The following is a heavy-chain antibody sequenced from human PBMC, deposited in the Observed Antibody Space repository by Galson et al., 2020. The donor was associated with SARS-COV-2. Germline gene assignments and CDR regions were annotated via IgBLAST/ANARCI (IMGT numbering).Heavy chain of an antibody. CDR3: AKDIGAAATPGYYYYYGMDV. CDR2: ISWNSGSI. Sequence: SLKISCAASGFTFDDYAMHWVRQAPGKGLEWVSGISWNSGSIGYADSVKGRFTISRDNAKNSLYLQMNSLRAEDTALYYCAKDIGAAATPGYYYYYGMDVWGQGTTVTVSS. CDR1: GFTFDDYA. V-gene: IGHV3-9*01. D-gene: IGHD2-15*01. J-gene: IGHJ6*02.